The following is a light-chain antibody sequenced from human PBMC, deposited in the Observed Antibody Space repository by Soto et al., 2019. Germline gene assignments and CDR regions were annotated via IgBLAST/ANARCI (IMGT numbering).Light chain of an antibody. CDR1: QSVSSN. J-gene: IGKJ1*01. V-gene: IGKV3-15*01. CDR3: QQYKNWPRT. Sequence: EIVMTQSQATLSVSPGERATLSCRASQSVSSNLAWYQQKPGQAPRLLIYGASTRATGIPARFSGSGSGTEFTLTISSLQSEDFAVYYCQQYKNWPRTFGQGTKVEIK. CDR2: GAS.